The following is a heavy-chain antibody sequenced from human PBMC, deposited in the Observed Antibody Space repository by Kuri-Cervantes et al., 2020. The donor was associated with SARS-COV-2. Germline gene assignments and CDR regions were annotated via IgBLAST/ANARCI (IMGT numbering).Heavy chain of an antibody. D-gene: IGHD6-6*01. J-gene: IGHJ6*02. CDR3: VRTYSTSFNPITVSFIPFVYYSMDV. V-gene: IGHV3-7*03. CDR1: GFTFSSYA. Sequence: GESLKISCAASGFTFSSYAMSWVRQAPGKGLEWVANIRQDGGETYYVDSVKGRFTISRDNAKNSLYLQMNRLRAEDTAVFYCVRTYSTSFNPITVSFIPFVYYSMDVWGQGTTVTVSS. CDR2: IRQDGGET.